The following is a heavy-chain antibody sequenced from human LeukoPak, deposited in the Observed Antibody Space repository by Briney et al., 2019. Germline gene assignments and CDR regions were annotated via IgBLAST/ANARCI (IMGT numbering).Heavy chain of an antibody. J-gene: IGHJ4*02. CDR2: IYGGGST. V-gene: IGHV3-66*01. CDR1: GFTVSSNH. D-gene: IGHD3-16*01. CDR3: ASISGASWGDY. Sequence: GGSLRLSCAASGFTVSSNHMTWVRQAPGKGLECVSVIYGGGSTHYADFVKGRFTISRDSSKNTVYLQMNSLRAEDTAVYFCASISGASWGDYWGQGTLVTVSS.